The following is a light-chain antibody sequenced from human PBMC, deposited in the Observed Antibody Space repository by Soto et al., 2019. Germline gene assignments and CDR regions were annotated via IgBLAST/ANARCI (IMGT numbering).Light chain of an antibody. Sequence: DIVMTQSPDSLAVSLGERATINCKSSQSVFYSSNNKNYLTWFQQKPGQPPKLLLYWASTRESGVPDRFSGSGSGTDFTLTISSLQAEDVAVYYCQQSYATPFTFGQGPKLEIK. CDR2: WAS. V-gene: IGKV4-1*01. CDR3: QQSYATPFT. CDR1: QSVFYSSNNKNY. J-gene: IGKJ2*01.